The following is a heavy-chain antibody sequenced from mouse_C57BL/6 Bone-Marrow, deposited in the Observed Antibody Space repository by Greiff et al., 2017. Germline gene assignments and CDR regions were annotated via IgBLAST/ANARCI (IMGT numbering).Heavy chain of an antibody. CDR1: GYAFSSSW. J-gene: IGHJ1*03. CDR2: IYPGDGDT. Sequence: QVQLQQSGPELVKPGASVKISCKASGYAFSSSWINWVKQRPGKGLEWIGRIYPGDGDTNYNGKFKGKATLTADKSSSTAYMQLSSLTSEDSAVYFCARDGSYWYFDVWGTGTTVTVSS. D-gene: IGHD2-3*01. V-gene: IGHV1-82*01. CDR3: ARDGSYWYFDV.